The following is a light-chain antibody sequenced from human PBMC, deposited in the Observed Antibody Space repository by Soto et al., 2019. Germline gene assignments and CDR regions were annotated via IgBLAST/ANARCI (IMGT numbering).Light chain of an antibody. CDR1: QSVSSSY. Sequence: EIVLTQSPGALSLSPGERATLSCGASQSVSSSYLAWYQQKPGQAPRLLIYGASTRATGIPDRFSGSGSGTDFTLTISRLEPEHFAVYYCQQYGSSPRTFGQGTKVDIK. V-gene: IGKV3-20*01. CDR3: QQYGSSPRT. CDR2: GAS. J-gene: IGKJ1*01.